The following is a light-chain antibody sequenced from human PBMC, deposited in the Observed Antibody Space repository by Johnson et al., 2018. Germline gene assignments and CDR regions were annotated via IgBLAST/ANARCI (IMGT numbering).Light chain of an antibody. CDR2: ENN. V-gene: IGLV1-51*02. J-gene: IGLJ1*01. CDR1: SSNIGNNY. Sequence: QSVLTQPPSVSAAPGQKVTISCSGSSSNIGNNYVSWYQQLPGTAPKLLIYENNKRPSGIPDRFSGSKSGTSATLGITGLQTGDEAEYYCGKWDSSLFAGKVFGTGTKVT. CDR3: GKWDSSLFAGKV.